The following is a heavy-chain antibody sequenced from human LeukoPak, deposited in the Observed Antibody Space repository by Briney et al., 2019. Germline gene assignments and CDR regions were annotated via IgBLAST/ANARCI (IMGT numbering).Heavy chain of an antibody. Sequence: GASVKVSCKASGGTFSSYAISWVRQAPGQGLEWMGGIIPIFGTANYAQKFQGRVTITADESTSTAYMELSSLRSEDTAVYYCATSGSSYYYGMDVWGQGTTVTVSS. CDR3: ATSGSSYYYGMDV. J-gene: IGHJ6*02. D-gene: IGHD1-14*01. V-gene: IGHV1-69*13. CDR1: GGTFSSYA. CDR2: IIPIFGTA.